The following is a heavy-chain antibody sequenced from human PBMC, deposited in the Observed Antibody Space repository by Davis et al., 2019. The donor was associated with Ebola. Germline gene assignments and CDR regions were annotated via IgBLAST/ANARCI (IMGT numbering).Heavy chain of an antibody. V-gene: IGHV3-21*01. D-gene: IGHD6-6*01. J-gene: IGHJ4*02. Sequence: GESLKISCAASGFTFSSYAMSWVRQAPGKGLEWVSSISSSSSYIYYADSVKGRFTISRDNAKNSLYLQMNSLRAEDTAVYYCARVGSSEGGLDYWGQGTLVTVSS. CDR1: GFTFSSYA. CDR2: ISSSSSYI. CDR3: ARVGSSEGGLDY.